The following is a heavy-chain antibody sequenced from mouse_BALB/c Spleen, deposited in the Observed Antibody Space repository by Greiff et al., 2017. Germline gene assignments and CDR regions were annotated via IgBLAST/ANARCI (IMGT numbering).Heavy chain of an antibody. J-gene: IGHJ2*01. CDR2: INPSTGYT. CDR1: GYTFTSYW. D-gene: IGHD2-12*01. V-gene: IGHV1-7*01. CDR3: AKSTGSYHDD. Sequence: QVQLQQSGAELAKPGASVKMSCKASGYTFTSYWMHWVKQRPGQGLEWIGYINPSTGYTEYNQKFKDKATLTADKSSSTAYMQLSSLTSEDSAVYYCAKSTGSYHDDWGQGTTLTVSS.